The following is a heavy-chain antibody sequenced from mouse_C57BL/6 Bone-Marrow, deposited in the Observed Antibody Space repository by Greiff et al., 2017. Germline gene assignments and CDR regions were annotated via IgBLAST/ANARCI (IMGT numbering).Heavy chain of an antibody. D-gene: IGHD1-1*01. CDR2: INPSSGYT. Sequence: VQLQQSGAELAKPGASVKLSCKASGYTFTSYWMHWVKQRPGQGLEWIGYINPSSGYTKYNQKFKDKDTLTADKSSSTAYMQLSSLTYEDSAVYYGARLRWAYWGQGTLVTVSA. CDR1: GYTFTSYW. V-gene: IGHV1-7*01. CDR3: ARLRWAY. J-gene: IGHJ3*01.